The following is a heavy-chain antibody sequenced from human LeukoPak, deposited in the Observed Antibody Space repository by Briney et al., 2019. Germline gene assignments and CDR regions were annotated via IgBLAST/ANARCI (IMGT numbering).Heavy chain of an antibody. D-gene: IGHD3-9*01. Sequence: PGGSLRLSCEASGFTFSTYPMHWVRQAPDKGLEWVAMISHHGSNEYYADSVKGRFTISRDNSKNTVYLQMNNPRVEDTAIYYCPRVHDTTGYYHYFDSWGQGTLVTVSS. V-gene: IGHV3-30*14. CDR3: PRVHDTTGYYHYFDS. CDR2: ISHHGSNE. J-gene: IGHJ4*02. CDR1: GFTFSTYP.